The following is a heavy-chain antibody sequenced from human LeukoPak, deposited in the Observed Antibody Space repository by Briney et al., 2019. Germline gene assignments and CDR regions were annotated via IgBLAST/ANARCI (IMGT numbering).Heavy chain of an antibody. CDR2: ISAYNGNT. J-gene: IGHJ4*02. CDR3: ARDQGSSSGPPRGHKESLTGFDY. Sequence: ASVKVSRKASGYTFTSYGISWVRQAPGQGLEWMGWISAYNGNTNYAQKLQGRVTMTTDTSTSTAYMELRSPRSDDTAVYYCARDQGSSSGPPRGHKESLTGFDYWGQGTLVTVSS. V-gene: IGHV1-18*01. CDR1: GYTFTSYG. D-gene: IGHD6-13*01.